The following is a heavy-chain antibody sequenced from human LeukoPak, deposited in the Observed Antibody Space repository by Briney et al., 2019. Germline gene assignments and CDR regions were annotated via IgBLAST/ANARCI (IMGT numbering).Heavy chain of an antibody. CDR1: GFTFSSYA. CDR3: ARASRYCSGGSCYGGGFDY. V-gene: IGHV3-30*04. D-gene: IGHD2-15*01. CDR2: ISYDGSNK. J-gene: IGHJ4*02. Sequence: GRSLRLSCAASGFTFSSYAMHWVRQAPGKGLEWVAVISYDGSNKYYADSVKGRFIISRDNSKNTLYLQMNSLRAEDTAVYYCARASRYCSGGSCYGGGFDYWGQGTLVTVSS.